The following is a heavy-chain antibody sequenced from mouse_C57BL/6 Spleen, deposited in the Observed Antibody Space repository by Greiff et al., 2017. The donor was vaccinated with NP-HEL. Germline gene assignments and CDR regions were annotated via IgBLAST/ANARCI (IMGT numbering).Heavy chain of an antibody. Sequence: DVKLVESGGGLVKPGGSLKLSCAASGFTFSDYGMHWVRQAPEKGLEWVAYISSGSSTIYYVDTVKGRFTISRYNAKNTLFLQMTSLRSEDTAMYYGARGGFSVYWSQGTLVTVSA. CDR3: ARGGFSVY. CDR1: GFTFSDYG. CDR2: ISSGSSTI. V-gene: IGHV5-17*01. J-gene: IGHJ3*01. D-gene: IGHD3-1*01.